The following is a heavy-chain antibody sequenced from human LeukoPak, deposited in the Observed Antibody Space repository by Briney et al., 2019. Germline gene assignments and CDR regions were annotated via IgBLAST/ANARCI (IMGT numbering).Heavy chain of an antibody. V-gene: IGHV4-39*07. Sequence: SETLPLTCTVSGGSISSSSYYWGWIRQPPGKGLEWIGSIYYSGSTYYNPSLKSRVTISVDTSKNQFSLKLSSVTAADTAVYYCARAGGVKTAALDLDYWGQGTLVTVSS. CDR1: GGSISSSSYY. J-gene: IGHJ4*02. D-gene: IGHD6-25*01. CDR3: ARAGGVKTAALDLDY. CDR2: IYYSGST.